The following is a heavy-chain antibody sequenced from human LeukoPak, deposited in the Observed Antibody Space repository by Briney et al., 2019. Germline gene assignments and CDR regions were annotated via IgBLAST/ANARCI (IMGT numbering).Heavy chain of an antibody. V-gene: IGHV3-7*01. CDR1: GFTFGTYW. CDR3: VRDTYRTAVAGSSGLGY. D-gene: IGHD6-19*01. J-gene: IGHJ4*02. Sequence: PGGSLRLSCAASGFTFGTYWMGWVRQAPGKGLEWVANIKQDGSEKSYVDSVKGRFTISRDNVKNSVYLQMHSPRADDTAIYYCVRDTYRTAVAGSSGLGYWGQGTLVTVSS. CDR2: IKQDGSEK.